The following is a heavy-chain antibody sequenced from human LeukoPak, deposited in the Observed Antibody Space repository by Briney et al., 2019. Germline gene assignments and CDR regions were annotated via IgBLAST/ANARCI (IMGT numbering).Heavy chain of an antibody. CDR3: ARDGADYDILTGCYRTRYYFDY. CDR1: GFTFSSYG. Sequence: GGSLRLSCAASGFTFSSYGMHWVRQAPGKGLEWVAVIWYDGSNKYYADSVRGRFTISRDNSKNTLYLQMNSLRAEDTAVYYCARDGADYDILTGCYRTRYYFDYWGQGTLVTVSS. CDR2: IWYDGSNK. V-gene: IGHV3-33*01. D-gene: IGHD3-9*01. J-gene: IGHJ4*02.